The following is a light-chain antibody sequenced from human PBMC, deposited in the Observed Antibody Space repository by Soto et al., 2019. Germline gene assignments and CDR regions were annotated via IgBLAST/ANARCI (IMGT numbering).Light chain of an antibody. CDR1: QSVTSSY. CDR2: GAS. CDR3: QQYGSIPFT. J-gene: IGKJ3*01. Sequence: EIVLTQSPGTLSLSPGERATLSCRASQSVTSSYLAWYQQKPGQAPRLLIYGASSRATDIPDRFSGSGSGTDFTLTISRLAPEDFAVYYCQQYGSIPFTFGPGTKVDIK. V-gene: IGKV3-20*01.